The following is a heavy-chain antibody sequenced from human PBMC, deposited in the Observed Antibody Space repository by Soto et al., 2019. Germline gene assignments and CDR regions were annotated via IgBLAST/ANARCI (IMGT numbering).Heavy chain of an antibody. CDR2: IYYSGST. CDR1: GDSLSSGGYY. CDR3: AKTKTPHVRNGMDV. J-gene: IGHJ6*02. Sequence: QVRLQESGPGLVRSSQTLSLTCTVSGDSLSSGGYYCSWIRQLPGKGLEWIGFIYYSGSTFYNPSLRSRVTMSADASKNQISLKLSSVTAADTAVYYCAKTKTPHVRNGMDVWGQGTTVTVSS. D-gene: IGHD2-8*01. V-gene: IGHV4-31*04.